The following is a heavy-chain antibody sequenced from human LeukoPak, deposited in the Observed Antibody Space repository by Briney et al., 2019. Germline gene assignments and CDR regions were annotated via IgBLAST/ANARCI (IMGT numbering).Heavy chain of an antibody. CDR2: MNPNSGNT. V-gene: IGHV1-8*01. CDR3: ARASDYGDANWFDP. CDR1: GYTFTSYD. D-gene: IGHD4-17*01. J-gene: IGHJ5*02. Sequence: ASVKVSCKASGYTFTSYDINWVRQATGRGPEWMGWMNPNSGNTGYAQKFQGRVTMTRNTSISTAYMELSSLRSEDTAVCYCARASDYGDANWFDPWGQGTLVTVSS.